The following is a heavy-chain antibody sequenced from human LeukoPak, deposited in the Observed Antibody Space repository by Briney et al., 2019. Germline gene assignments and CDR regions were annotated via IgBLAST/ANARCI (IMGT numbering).Heavy chain of an antibody. J-gene: IGHJ4*02. CDR1: GGSISSGSYY. CDR2: IYHSGST. Sequence: SETLSLTCTVSGGSISSGSYYWGWIRQPPGKGLEWIGSIYHSGSTYYNPSLKSRVTISVDTSKNQFSLKLSSVTAADTAVYYCARCGASGYSYGLHHFDYWGQGTLVTVSS. D-gene: IGHD5-18*01. CDR3: ARCGASGYSYGLHHFDY. V-gene: IGHV4-39*07.